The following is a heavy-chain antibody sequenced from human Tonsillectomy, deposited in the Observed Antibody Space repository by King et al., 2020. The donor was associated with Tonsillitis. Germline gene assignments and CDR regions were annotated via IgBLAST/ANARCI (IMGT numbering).Heavy chain of an antibody. CDR1: GGSISSYF. CDR2: VYFTGNT. D-gene: IGHD2-21*01. Sequence: VQLQESGSGLLKPSETLSLTCTVSGGSISSYFWSWIRQPPGKGLEWVGYVYFTGNTNYNPSLKSRVIISLDTSKSQFSLELRSVTAADTAVYYCARRHPYGHSDYWGQGTLVTVSS. CDR3: ARRHPYGHSDY. V-gene: IGHV4-59*08. J-gene: IGHJ4*02.